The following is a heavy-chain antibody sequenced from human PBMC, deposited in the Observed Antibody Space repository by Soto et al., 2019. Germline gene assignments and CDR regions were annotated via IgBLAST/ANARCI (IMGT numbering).Heavy chain of an antibody. J-gene: IGHJ6*02. CDR2: IYYSGST. CDR1: GGSISSSSYY. D-gene: IGHD4-4*01. V-gene: IGHV4-39*01. Sequence: SETLSLTCTVSGGSISSSSYYWVWIRHPPGKGLEWIGSIYYSGSTYYNPSLKSRVTISVDTSKNQFSLKLSSVTAADTAVYYCATNYAYYYYYGMDVWGQGTTVTVTS. CDR3: ATNYAYYYYYGMDV.